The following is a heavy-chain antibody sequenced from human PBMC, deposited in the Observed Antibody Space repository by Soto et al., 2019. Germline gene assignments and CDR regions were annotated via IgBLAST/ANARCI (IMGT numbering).Heavy chain of an antibody. V-gene: IGHV1-69*06. D-gene: IGHD2-2*02. CDR1: GGTFSSYA. J-gene: IGHJ6*02. CDR3: AKNFYCSSTTCYTDYYYYGMDV. CDR2: IIPIFGTA. Sequence: SVKVSCKSSGGTFSSYAISWVRQAPGQGLEWMGGIIPIFGTANYAQKFQGRVTITADKSTSTAYMELSSLRSEDTAVYYCAKNFYCSSTTCYTDYYYYGMDVWGQGTTVTVS.